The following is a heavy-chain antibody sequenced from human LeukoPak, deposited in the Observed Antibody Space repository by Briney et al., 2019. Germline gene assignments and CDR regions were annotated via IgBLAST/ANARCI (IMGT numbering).Heavy chain of an antibody. D-gene: IGHD6-13*01. CDR3: ARVAAVGTGYFDY. J-gene: IGHJ4*02. V-gene: IGHV1-46*01. CDR2: INPSGGST. Sequence: GASVKVSCKASGYTFTGYYMHWMRQAPGQGLEWMGIINPSGGSTSYAQKFQGRVTMTRDTSTSTVYMEVSSLRSEDTAVYYCARVAAVGTGYFDYWGQGALVTVAS. CDR1: GYTFTGYY.